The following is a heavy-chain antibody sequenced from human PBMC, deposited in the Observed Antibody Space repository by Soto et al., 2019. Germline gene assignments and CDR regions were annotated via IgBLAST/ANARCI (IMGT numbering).Heavy chain of an antibody. J-gene: IGHJ6*02. Sequence: GGSLRLSCAASGFTFSSYSMNWVRQAPGKGLEWVSYISSSSSTIYYADSVKGRFTISRDNAKNSLYLQMNSLRDEDTAVYYCARDKGYSSGWFVGRDYYYYGMDVWGQGTTVTVSS. D-gene: IGHD6-19*01. CDR1: GFTFSSYS. CDR3: ARDKGYSSGWFVGRDYYYYGMDV. CDR2: ISSSSSTI. V-gene: IGHV3-48*02.